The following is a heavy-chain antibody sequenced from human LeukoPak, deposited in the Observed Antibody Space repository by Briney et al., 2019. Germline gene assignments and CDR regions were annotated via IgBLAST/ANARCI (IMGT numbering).Heavy chain of an antibody. D-gene: IGHD7-27*01. CDR3: ASMQLGMGAIY. V-gene: IGHV4-34*01. Sequence: SETLSLTCAVYGGYFSGYYWSWIRQPPGKGLEWIGEINHSGSTNYNPSLKSRVTISVDTSKNQFSLKLSSVTAADTAVYYCASMQLGMGAIYWGQGTLVTVSS. J-gene: IGHJ4*02. CDR1: GGYFSGYY. CDR2: INHSGST.